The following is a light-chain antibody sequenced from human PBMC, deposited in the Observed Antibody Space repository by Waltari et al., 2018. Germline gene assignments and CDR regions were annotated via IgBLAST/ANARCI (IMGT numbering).Light chain of an antibody. Sequence: TASPTMYSNCLVWYQHQPGQAPRLLIHGASNRSTGFPDRFSGSGSVTDFTLTISRLEPEDVAVYYCQQYDGSIRTFGGGTKVEI. V-gene: IGKV3-20*01. CDR1: PTMYSNC. CDR2: GAS. CDR3: QQYDGSIRT. J-gene: IGKJ4*01.